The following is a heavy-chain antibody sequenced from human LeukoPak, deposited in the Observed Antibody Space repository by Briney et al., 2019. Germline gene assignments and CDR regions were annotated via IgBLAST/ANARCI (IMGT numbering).Heavy chain of an antibody. D-gene: IGHD2-2*01. CDR2: ISSDGTNR. CDR3: GTEGSARGVDTVRYEY. CDR1: GFTFSGFG. J-gene: IGHJ1*01. Sequence: PGTSLRLSCAASGFTFSGFGMHWVRQAPGKGLQWVAVISSDGTNRFYADSVAGRFTISRENSKNTLYLQMTSLTSEDTALYFCGTEGSARGVDTVRYEYWGQGTLVTVSS. V-gene: IGHV3-30*03.